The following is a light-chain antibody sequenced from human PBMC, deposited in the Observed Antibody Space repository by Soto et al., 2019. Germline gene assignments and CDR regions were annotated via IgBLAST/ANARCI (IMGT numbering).Light chain of an antibody. J-gene: IGLJ2*01. V-gene: IGLV2-14*01. CDR3: FSFSTSRARI. CDR1: RSDVGGYNY. Sequence: QSALTQPASVSGSPGQSITLSCTGTRSDVGGYNYVSWYKQKPGKAPKLVIYDVSHRPSGVSDRFFGSKSGNTASLIISGLQAEDEADYYCFSFSTSRARIFGGGTQLTVL. CDR2: DVS.